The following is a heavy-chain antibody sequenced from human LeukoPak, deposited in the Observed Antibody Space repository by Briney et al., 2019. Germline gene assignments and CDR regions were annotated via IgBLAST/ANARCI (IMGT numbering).Heavy chain of an antibody. CDR3: ARDPRNVGLAP. J-gene: IGHJ5*02. D-gene: IGHD2-15*01. CDR2: NNGDGSTT. CDR1: GFGLSGYW. Sequence: GSLRLSCVASGFGLSGYWMYWVRQAPGKGLMYISRNNGDGSTTNYADVVKGRFTMSRDNVKNTLYLQMNSLRVEDTAVYYCARDPRNVGLAPWGQGTLVTVSS. V-gene: IGHV3-74*01.